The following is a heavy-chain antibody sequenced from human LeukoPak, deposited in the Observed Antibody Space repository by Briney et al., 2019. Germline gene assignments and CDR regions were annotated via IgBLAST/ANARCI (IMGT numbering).Heavy chain of an antibody. V-gene: IGHV1-24*01. CDR3: ATPPVLRFLEWFRYFDY. CDR2: FDPEDGET. D-gene: IGHD3-3*01. CDR1: GYTLTELS. J-gene: IGHJ4*02. Sequence: ASVKVSCKVSGYTLTELSMHWVRQAPGKGLERMGGFDPEDGETIYAQKFQGRVTMTEDTSTDTAYMELSSLRSEDTAVYYCATPPVLRFLEWFRYFDYWGQGTLVTVSS.